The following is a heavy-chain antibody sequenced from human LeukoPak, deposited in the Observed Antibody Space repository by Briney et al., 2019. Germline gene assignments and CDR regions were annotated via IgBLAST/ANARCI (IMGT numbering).Heavy chain of an antibody. CDR1: GFTFSSYG. V-gene: IGHV3-23*01. CDR2: ISGDGRDT. J-gene: IGHJ4*02. CDR3: ARGARLQPMGEF. Sequence: GGSLRLSCAASGFTFSSYGMSWVRQAPGRGLQWVSSISGDGRDTFYADSVKGRFTVSRDNSKTTMFLQMNSLRVEDTALYYCARGARLQPMGEFWGQGTLVTVSS. D-gene: IGHD4-11*01.